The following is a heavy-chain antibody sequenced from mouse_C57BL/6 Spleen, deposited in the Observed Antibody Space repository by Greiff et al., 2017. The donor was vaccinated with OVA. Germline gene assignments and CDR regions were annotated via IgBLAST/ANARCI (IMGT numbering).Heavy chain of an antibody. V-gene: IGHV1-15*01. Sequence: VQLQQSGAELVRPGASVTLSCKASGYTFTDYEMHWVKQTPVHGLEWIGAIDPETGGTAYNQKFKGKAILTADKSSITAYMELRSLTSAATTVYYCTRSGEDYWGQGTTLTVSS. CDR2: IDPETGGT. CDR3: TRSGEDY. CDR1: GYTFTDYE. J-gene: IGHJ2*01.